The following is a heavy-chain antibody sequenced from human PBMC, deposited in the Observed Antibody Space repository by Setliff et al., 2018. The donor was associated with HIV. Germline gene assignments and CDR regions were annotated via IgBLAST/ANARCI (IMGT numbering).Heavy chain of an antibody. D-gene: IGHD1-26*01. CDR3: ALASIVSTARWNH. V-gene: IGHV1-2*02. J-gene: IGHJ5*02. CDR1: GYTFSDYY. CDR2: INPNSGAT. Sequence: ASVKVSCKASGYTFSDYYLHWVRRAPGQGLEWMGWINPNSGATNYAQNFQGRVTMTRDTSISTAYMDLSSLTSDDTAVYYCALASIVSTARWNHWGRGTLVTVSS.